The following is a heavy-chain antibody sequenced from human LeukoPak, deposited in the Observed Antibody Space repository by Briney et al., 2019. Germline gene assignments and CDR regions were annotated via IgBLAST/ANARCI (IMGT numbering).Heavy chain of an antibody. D-gene: IGHD6-13*01. Sequence: SETLSLTCTVSGYSISSGYYWGWIRQPPGKGLEWIGSIYHSGSTYYNPSLESRVTISVDTSKNQFSLKLSSVTAADTAVYYCARARTEQQLARGWFDPWGQGTLVTVSS. J-gene: IGHJ5*02. V-gene: IGHV4-38-2*02. CDR1: GYSISSGYY. CDR3: ARARTEQQLARGWFDP. CDR2: IYHSGST.